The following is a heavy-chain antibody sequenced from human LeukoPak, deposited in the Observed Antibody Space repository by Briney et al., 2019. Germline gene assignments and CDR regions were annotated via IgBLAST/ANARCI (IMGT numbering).Heavy chain of an antibody. CDR1: GMSITSRHY. CDR2: TSHSDSP. D-gene: IGHD3-22*01. V-gene: IGHV4-38-2*02. Sequence: AETLSLTCSVSGMSITSRHYWGWIRQPPGKGLEWIGSTSHSDSPYYNPSLESRVTISLDTSRNQFSLKLTSVTAADTAVYYCARLRNPMIVVAYWYFDLWGRGTLVTVSS. CDR3: ARLRNPMIVVAYWYFDL. J-gene: IGHJ2*01.